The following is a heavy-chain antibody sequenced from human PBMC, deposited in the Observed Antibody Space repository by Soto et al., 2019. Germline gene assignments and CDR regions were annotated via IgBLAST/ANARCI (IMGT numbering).Heavy chain of an antibody. CDR1: GYTFTSYG. D-gene: IGHD3-22*01. J-gene: IGHJ4*02. CDR3: ARVRSPYYYDSSGRFDY. V-gene: IGHV1-18*01. CDR2: ISAYNGNT. Sequence: QVQLVQSGAEVKKPGASVKVSCKASGYTFTSYGISWVRQAPGQGLEWMGWISAYNGNTNYAQKLQGRVTMTTDTSTSTAYMELRSLRSDDTAVYYFARVRSPYYYDSSGRFDYWGQGTLVTVSS.